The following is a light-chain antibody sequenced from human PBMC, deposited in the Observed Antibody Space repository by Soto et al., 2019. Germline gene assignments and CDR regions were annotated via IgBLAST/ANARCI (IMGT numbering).Light chain of an antibody. CDR2: EVS. CDR3: SSYTCSSSLVV. Sequence: QSALTQPASVSGSPGQSITISCTGTSSDVGGYNYVSWYQQHPGKAPKLMIYEVSNRPSGVSNRFSGSKSGNTASLTISGLEVEDEAEYYCSSYTCSSSLVVFGGGTKLTVL. J-gene: IGLJ2*01. V-gene: IGLV2-14*01. CDR1: SSDVGGYNY.